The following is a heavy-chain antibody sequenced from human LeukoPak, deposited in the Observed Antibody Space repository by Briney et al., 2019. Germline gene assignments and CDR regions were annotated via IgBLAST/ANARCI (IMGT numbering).Heavy chain of an antibody. D-gene: IGHD3-10*01. CDR3: AEADNSYGSGSKGVDY. V-gene: IGHV3-9*01. CDR2: ISWNSGSI. Sequence: GGSLRLSCAASGFTFNDYAMHWVRQAPGKGLEWVSGISWNSGSIGYADSVKGRFTISRDNAKNSLYLQMNSLRAEDTALYYCAEADNSYGSGSKGVDYWGQGTLVTVSS. J-gene: IGHJ4*02. CDR1: GFTFNDYA.